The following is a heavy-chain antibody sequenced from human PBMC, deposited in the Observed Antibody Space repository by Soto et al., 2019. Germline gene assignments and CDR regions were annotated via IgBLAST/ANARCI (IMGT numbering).Heavy chain of an antibody. J-gene: IGHJ4*02. CDR2: INHRGST. Sequence: QVQLQQWGAGLLKPSETLSLTCGVYGGSFSDHFWSWIRQSPGKELEWIGEINHRGSTNYNPSLKSRVAISVDTSKTQCYLYLRSVTAADTAVYYCGRGRGGYSYGGLYYWGQGTLVTVSS. D-gene: IGHD5-18*01. CDR3: GRGRGGYSYGGLYY. CDR1: GGSFSDHF. V-gene: IGHV4-34*01.